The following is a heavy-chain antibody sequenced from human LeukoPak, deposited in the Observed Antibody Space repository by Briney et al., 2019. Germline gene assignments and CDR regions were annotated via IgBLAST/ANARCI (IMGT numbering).Heavy chain of an antibody. CDR2: ISAYNGNT. V-gene: IGHV1-18*01. Sequence: ASVKASCKASGYTFTSYGISWVRQAPGQGLEWMGWISAYNGNTNYAQKFQGRVTMTTDTSTSTAYMELRSLRSDDTAVYYCARDRRFLEWLLFPLDYWGQGTLVTVSS. D-gene: IGHD3-3*01. CDR3: ARDRRFLEWLLFPLDY. CDR1: GYTFTSYG. J-gene: IGHJ4*02.